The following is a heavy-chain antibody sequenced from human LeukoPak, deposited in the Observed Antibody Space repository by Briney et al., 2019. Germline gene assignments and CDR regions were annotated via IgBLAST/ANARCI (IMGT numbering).Heavy chain of an antibody. J-gene: IGHJ6*03. CDR1: GYTFTSYD. V-gene: IGHV1-8*03. Sequence: GASVKVSCKASGYTFTSYDINWVRQATGQGLEWMGWMNPNSGNTGYAQKFQGRVTITRNTSISTAYMELSSLRSEDMVVYPRRGDDFWSGYYRDYYYYYMDVWGKGTTVTVSS. CDR2: MNPNSGNT. CDR3: RGDDFWSGYYRDYYYYYMDV. D-gene: IGHD3-3*01.